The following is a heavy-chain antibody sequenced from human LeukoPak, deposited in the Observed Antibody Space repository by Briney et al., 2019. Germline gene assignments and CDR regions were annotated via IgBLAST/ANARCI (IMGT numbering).Heavy chain of an antibody. Sequence: SETLSLTCAVSGYSISSSNWWGWIRQPPGKGLEWIGYIYYSGSTYYNPSLKSRAAISVGTSKNQFSLKLTSVTAADTALYYCARPYSSTWYGAFNIWGQGTMVTVSS. J-gene: IGHJ3*02. V-gene: IGHV4-28*01. CDR2: IYYSGST. D-gene: IGHD6-13*01. CDR3: ARPYSSTWYGAFNI. CDR1: GYSISSSNW.